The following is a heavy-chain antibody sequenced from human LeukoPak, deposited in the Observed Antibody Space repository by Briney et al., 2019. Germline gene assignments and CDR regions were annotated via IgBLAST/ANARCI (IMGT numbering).Heavy chain of an antibody. V-gene: IGHV4-38-2*01. CDR1: GYSISSGYY. CDR2: IYHSGST. J-gene: IGHJ4*02. Sequence: PSETLSLTCAVSGYSISSGYYWGWIRQPPGKGLEWIGSIYHSGSTYYNPSLKSRVTISVDTSKNQFSLKLSSVTAADTAVYYCASSLYYYDSSGFYYFDYWGQGTLVTVSS. CDR3: ASSLYYYDSSGFYYFDY. D-gene: IGHD3-22*01.